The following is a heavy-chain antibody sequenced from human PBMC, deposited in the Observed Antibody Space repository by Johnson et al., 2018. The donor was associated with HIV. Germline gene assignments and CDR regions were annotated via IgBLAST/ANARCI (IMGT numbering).Heavy chain of an antibody. D-gene: IGHD5-24*01. J-gene: IGHJ3*02. V-gene: IGHV3-7*01. CDR3: ARACRDGYTCDVFDI. CDR1: GFTFSSYW. Sequence: VQLVESGGGLVQPGGSLRLSCAASGFTFSSYWLSWVRQAPGKGLEWVANIKQDGSEKYYVDSVKGRFTISRDNSKNTLYLQMNSLRADDTAVYYCARACRDGYTCDVFDIWGQGTMVTVSS. CDR2: IKQDGSEK.